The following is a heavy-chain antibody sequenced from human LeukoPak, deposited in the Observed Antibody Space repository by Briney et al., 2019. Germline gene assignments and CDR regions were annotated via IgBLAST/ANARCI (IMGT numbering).Heavy chain of an antibody. CDR2: INEDGSET. V-gene: IGHV3-7*01. Sequence: GGSLRLSCVASGFNFNTHWMSWVRQAPGKGLEWVANINEDGSETYYVDSVKGRFTISRANAKNSLNLQLNGLRAEDTVLYYGAREHDVGEWGLAFDIWGQGTMVTVSS. D-gene: IGHD1-26*01. CDR3: AREHDVGEWGLAFDI. CDR1: GFNFNTHW. J-gene: IGHJ3*02.